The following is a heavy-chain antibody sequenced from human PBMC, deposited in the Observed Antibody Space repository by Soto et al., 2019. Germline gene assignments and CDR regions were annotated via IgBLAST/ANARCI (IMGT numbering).Heavy chain of an antibody. Sequence: SETLSLTCAVYGGSFSGYYLSWIRQPPGKGLEWIGEINHSGSTNYNPSLKSRVTISVDTSKNQFSLKLSSVTAADTAVYYCARGALRFLEYYYYYMDVWGKGTTVTVSS. CDR1: GGSFSGYY. CDR3: ARGALRFLEYYYYYMDV. D-gene: IGHD3-3*01. V-gene: IGHV4-34*01. J-gene: IGHJ6*03. CDR2: INHSGST.